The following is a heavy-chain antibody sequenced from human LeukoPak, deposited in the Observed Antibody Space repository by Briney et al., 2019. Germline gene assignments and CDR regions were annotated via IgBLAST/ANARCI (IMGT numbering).Heavy chain of an antibody. Sequence: GGSLRLSCAASGFTFSSYWMNWVRQAPGKGLEWVSYISSSGSTIYYADSVKGRFTISRDNAKNSLYLQMNSLRAEDTAVYYCARDRGGGDILTGYYPGAFDIWGQGTMVTVSS. CDR2: ISSSGSTI. D-gene: IGHD3-9*01. CDR1: GFTFSSYW. J-gene: IGHJ3*02. V-gene: IGHV3-48*04. CDR3: ARDRGGGDILTGYYPGAFDI.